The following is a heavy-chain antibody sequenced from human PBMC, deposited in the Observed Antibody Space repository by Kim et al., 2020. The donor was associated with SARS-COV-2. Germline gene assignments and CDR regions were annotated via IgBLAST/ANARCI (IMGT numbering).Heavy chain of an antibody. CDR1: GGTFSSYA. D-gene: IGHD2-8*01. CDR2: IIPIFGTA. J-gene: IGHJ6*02. Sequence: SVKVSCKASGGTFSSYAISWVRQAPGQGLEWMGGIIPIFGTANYAQKFQGRVTITADESTSTAYMELSSLRSEDTAVYYCARDNGYAIIEGGYYYGMDVWGQGTTVTVSS. CDR3: ARDNGYAIIEGGYYYGMDV. V-gene: IGHV1-69*13.